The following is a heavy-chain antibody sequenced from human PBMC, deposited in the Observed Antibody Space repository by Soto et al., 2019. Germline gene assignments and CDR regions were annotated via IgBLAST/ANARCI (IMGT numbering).Heavy chain of an antibody. CDR1: GYTFTGYY. CDR2: INPNSGGT. Sequence: ASVKVSCKASGYTFTGYYMHWVRQAPGQGREWMGWINPNSGGTNYAQKFQGRVTMTRDTSISTAYMELSRLRSDDTAVYYCARDLPWGLRPSFRDYWGQGPLVTVSS. D-gene: IGHD4-17*01. V-gene: IGHV1-2*02. J-gene: IGHJ4*02. CDR3: ARDLPWGLRPSFRDY.